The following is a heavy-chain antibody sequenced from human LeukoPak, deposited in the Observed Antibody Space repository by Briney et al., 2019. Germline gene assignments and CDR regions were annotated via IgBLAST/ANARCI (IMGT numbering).Heavy chain of an antibody. V-gene: IGHV4-61*09. CDR2: IYTSDTT. J-gene: IGHJ3*01. CDR1: GDSINSGNYY. CDR3: AGFRWVVGTRAFDV. Sequence: SETLSLTCTVSGDSINSGNYYWSWIRQPAGRGLEWIGHIYTSDTTNYSPSLNNRVTISLDTSSYQFSLKLTSVTAADTAVYFCAGFRWVVGTRAFDVWGRGTMVTVSS. D-gene: IGHD1-14*01.